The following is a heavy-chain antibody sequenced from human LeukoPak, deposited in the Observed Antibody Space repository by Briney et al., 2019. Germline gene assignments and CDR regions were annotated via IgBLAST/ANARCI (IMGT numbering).Heavy chain of an antibody. CDR3: AKDPSNASRTLDI. Sequence: GGSLTLSCAASGFTFSNFGMHWVRQAPGKGLEWVAFIRSEGTNKYYLDSVEGRFTVSRDDSKNTLFLQMNSLRPEDTAIYYCAKDPSNASRTLDIWGQGTLVVVSA. CDR1: GFTFSNFG. J-gene: IGHJ3*02. CDR2: IRSEGTNK. V-gene: IGHV3-30*02. D-gene: IGHD3-16*01.